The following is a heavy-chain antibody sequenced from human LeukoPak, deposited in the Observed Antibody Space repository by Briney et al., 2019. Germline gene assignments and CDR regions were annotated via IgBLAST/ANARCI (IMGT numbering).Heavy chain of an antibody. Sequence: GVSLRLSCAASGFTFSSYAMSWVRQAPGKGLEWVSAISGSGGSTYYADSVKGRFTISRDNSKNTLYLQMNSLRAEDTAVYYCARVTYYYGSGSYYSGNAFDIWGQGTMVTVSS. V-gene: IGHV3-23*01. J-gene: IGHJ3*02. CDR2: ISGSGGST. CDR3: ARVTYYYGSGSYYSGNAFDI. CDR1: GFTFSSYA. D-gene: IGHD3-10*01.